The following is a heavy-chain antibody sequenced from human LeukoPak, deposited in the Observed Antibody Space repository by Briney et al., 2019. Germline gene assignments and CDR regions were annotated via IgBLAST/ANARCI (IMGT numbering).Heavy chain of an antibody. CDR3: ARAWDQWSRDAFDI. D-gene: IGHD1-26*01. CDR1: GFTFSSYA. J-gene: IGHJ3*02. CDR2: ISYDGSNK. Sequence: GGSLRLSCAASGFTFSSYAMHWVRQAPGKGLEWVAVISYDGSNKYYADSVKGRFTISRDNSKNTLYLQMNSLRAEDTAVYYCARAWDQWSRDAFDIWGQGTMVTVSS. V-gene: IGHV3-30-3*01.